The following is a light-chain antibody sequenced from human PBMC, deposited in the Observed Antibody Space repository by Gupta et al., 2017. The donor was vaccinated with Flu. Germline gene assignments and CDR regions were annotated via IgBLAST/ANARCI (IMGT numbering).Light chain of an antibody. CDR3: QVWDNSGDNYV. Sequence: SYVLTQPPSVSVAPGPTARITCRGPKIGSKKVHWYQQRPGQAPFLVVYDDSGRHSVIPERISGSNSVATATLTSTRVEAGDEADYYCQVWDNSGDNYVFGTGTKVTVL. J-gene: IGLJ1*01. CDR1: KIGSKK. V-gene: IGLV3-21*02. CDR2: DDS.